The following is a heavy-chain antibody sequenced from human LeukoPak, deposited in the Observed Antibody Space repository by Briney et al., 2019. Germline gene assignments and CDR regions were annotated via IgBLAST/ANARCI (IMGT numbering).Heavy chain of an antibody. CDR3: ARDEVTY. CDR1: GFTISNHW. V-gene: IGHV3-7*01. CDR2: INKDGSEK. J-gene: IGHJ4*02. Sequence: GGSLRLSCEASGFTISNHWMSWVRQAPGKGLEWVAKINKDGSEKHYVDSVKGRFTISRDNARNSLYLQMNSLRVEDTAVYYCARDEVTYWGQGTLVTVSS.